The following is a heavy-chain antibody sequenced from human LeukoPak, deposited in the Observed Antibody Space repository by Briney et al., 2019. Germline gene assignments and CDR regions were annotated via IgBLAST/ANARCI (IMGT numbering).Heavy chain of an antibody. V-gene: IGHV4-31*11. D-gene: IGHD1-14*01. CDR2: IYYSGST. J-gene: IGHJ4*02. Sequence: SETLSLTCAVYGGSFSGYYWSWIRQHPGKGLEWIGYIYYSGSTYYNPSLKSRVTISVDTSKNQFSLKLSSVTAADTAVYYCARATTYWGQGTLVTVSS. CDR1: GGSFSGYY. CDR3: ARATTY.